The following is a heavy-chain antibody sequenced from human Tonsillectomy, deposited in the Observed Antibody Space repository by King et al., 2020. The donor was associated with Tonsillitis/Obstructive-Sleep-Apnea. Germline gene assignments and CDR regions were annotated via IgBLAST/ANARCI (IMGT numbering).Heavy chain of an antibody. Sequence: VQLQESGPGLVKPSETLSLTCTVSGGSVSSGSYYWSWIRQPPGKGLEWIGYIYYSGSTNYNPSLKSRVTISVDTSKNQFSLKLSSVTAADTAVYYCASGGRREVDPWGQGTLVTVSS. CDR2: IYYSGST. D-gene: IGHD3-16*01. CDR1: GGSVSSGSYY. V-gene: IGHV4-61*01. CDR3: ASGGRREVDP. J-gene: IGHJ5*02.